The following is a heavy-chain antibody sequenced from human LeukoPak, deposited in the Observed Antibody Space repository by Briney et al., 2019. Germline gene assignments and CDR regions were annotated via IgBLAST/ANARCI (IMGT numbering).Heavy chain of an antibody. D-gene: IGHD3-16*01. CDR2: VYNSGDT. CDR1: GGSTSSDY. Sequence: ASETLSLTCTVSGGSTSSDYWSWIRQSPGTGLEWVGYVYNSGDTGKNPSLKSRVTILLDTSKNQCSLKLTSVSAADTAVYYCARLKLGAYFDLWGRGTLVTVSS. V-gene: IGHV4-59*08. CDR3: ARLKLGAYFDL. J-gene: IGHJ2*01.